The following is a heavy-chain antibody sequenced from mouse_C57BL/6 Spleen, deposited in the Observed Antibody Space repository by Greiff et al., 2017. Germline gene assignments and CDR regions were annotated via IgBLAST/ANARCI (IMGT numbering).Heavy chain of an antibody. V-gene: IGHV5-4*01. J-gene: IGHJ3*01. CDR1: GFTFSSYA. CDR3: ARDRVNYSNPFAY. D-gene: IGHD2-5*01. CDR2: ISDGGSNT. Sequence: EVQRVESGGGLVKPGGSLKLSCAASGFTFSSYAMSWVRQTPEKRLEWVATISDGGSNTYYPDNVKGRFTISRDNAKNNLYLQMSHLKSEDTAMYYCARDRVNYSNPFAYWGQGTLVTVSA.